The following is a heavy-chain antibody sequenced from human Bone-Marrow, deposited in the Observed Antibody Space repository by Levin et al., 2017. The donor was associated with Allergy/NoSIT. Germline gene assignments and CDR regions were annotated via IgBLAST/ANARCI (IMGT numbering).Heavy chain of an antibody. CDR3: ARETPNTYYYDSSGYYYYDYGMDV. V-gene: IGHV1-69*13. J-gene: IGHJ6*02. Sequence: EASVKVSCKASGGTFSSYAISWVRQAPGQGLEWMGGIIPIFGTANYAQKFQGRVTITADESTSTAYMELSSLRSEDTAVYYCARETPNTYYYDSSGYYYYDYGMDVWGQGTTVTVSS. CDR2: IIPIFGTA. D-gene: IGHD3-22*01. CDR1: GGTFSSYA.